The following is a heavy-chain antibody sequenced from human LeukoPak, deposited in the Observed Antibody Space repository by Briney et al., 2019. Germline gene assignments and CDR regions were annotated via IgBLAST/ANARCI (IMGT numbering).Heavy chain of an antibody. CDR1: GGSISNSSYY. D-gene: IGHD3-10*01. CDR2: IYYSGST. Sequence: SETLSLTCTVSGGSISNSSYYWGWIGQPPGKGREWIGSIYYSGSTYYNPSLKSRVTISVDTSKNQFSLKLSSVTAADTAVYYCASQGGSGSYHYYYYGMDVWGQGTTVTVSS. CDR3: ASQGGSGSYHYYYYGMDV. J-gene: IGHJ6*02. V-gene: IGHV4-39*01.